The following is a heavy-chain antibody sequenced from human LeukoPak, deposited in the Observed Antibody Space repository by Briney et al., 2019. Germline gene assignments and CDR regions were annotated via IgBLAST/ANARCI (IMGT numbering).Heavy chain of an antibody. CDR3: ARNVLRLWFGELLSPFDY. V-gene: IGHV1-2*02. CDR1: GYTFTGYY. Sequence: ASVKVSCKASGYTFTGYYMHWVRQAPGQGLEWMGWINPNSGGTNYAQKFQGRVTMTRGTSISTAYMELSRLRSDDTAVYYCARNVLRLWFGELLSPFDYWGQGTLVTVSS. CDR2: INPNSGGT. J-gene: IGHJ4*02. D-gene: IGHD3-10*01.